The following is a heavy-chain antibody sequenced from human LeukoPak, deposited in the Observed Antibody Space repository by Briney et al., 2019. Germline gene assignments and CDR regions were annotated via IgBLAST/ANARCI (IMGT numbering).Heavy chain of an antibody. V-gene: IGHV3-21*01. J-gene: IGHJ6*03. CDR1: GFTFSSYS. CDR3: AREGYSSSWLPDYYYYYMDV. Sequence: GGPLRLSCAASGFTFSSYSMIWVRHAPGRGLEWVSSISSSSSYIYYAHSVKGRFTISRDNAKNSLYLQMNSMRAEDTAVYYCAREGYSSSWLPDYYYYYMDVWGKGTTVTVSS. CDR2: ISSSSSYI. D-gene: IGHD6-13*01.